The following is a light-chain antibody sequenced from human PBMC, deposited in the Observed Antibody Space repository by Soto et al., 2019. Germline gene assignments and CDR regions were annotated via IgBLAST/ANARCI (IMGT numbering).Light chain of an antibody. CDR2: SYD. Sequence: QSVLTQPPSASGTPGQRVTISCSASSSNLGDNTVNWYQHVPGTAPKLLIYSYDQRPSGVPERFSGSKSGTSASLAISGLQSEDEADYYCAAWDDSLNGHVFGTGTKVTVL. J-gene: IGLJ1*01. V-gene: IGLV1-44*01. CDR1: SSNLGDNT. CDR3: AAWDDSLNGHV.